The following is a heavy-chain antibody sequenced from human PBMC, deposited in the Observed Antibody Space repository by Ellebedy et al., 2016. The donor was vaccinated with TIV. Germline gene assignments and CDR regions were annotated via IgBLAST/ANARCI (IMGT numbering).Heavy chain of an antibody. CDR2: IDPSDSYT. Sequence: GGSLRLXXKGSGYSFTSYWISWVRQMPGKGLEWMGRIDPSDSYTNYSPSFQGHVTISANKSISTAYLQWSSLKASDTAMYYCARYGDYLPDYWGQGTLVTVSS. D-gene: IGHD4-17*01. CDR1: GYSFTSYW. V-gene: IGHV5-10-1*01. CDR3: ARYGDYLPDY. J-gene: IGHJ4*02.